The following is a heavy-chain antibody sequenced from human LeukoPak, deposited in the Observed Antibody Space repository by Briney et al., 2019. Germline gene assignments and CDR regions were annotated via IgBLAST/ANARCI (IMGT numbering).Heavy chain of an antibody. J-gene: IGHJ4*02. D-gene: IGHD3-3*01. CDR2: ISSTSGYI. Sequence: GGSLRLSCAPSGLSFSSYTIHWVRQAPGKGLEWVSSISSTSGYIHYADSVKGRFSISRDNAKNLVHLEMDILRADDTAVYYCAKDQRPNYEFLIVFYHFDYGGQGPLVTVSP. V-gene: IGHV3-21*01. CDR3: AKDQRPNYEFLIVFYHFDY. CDR1: GLSFSSYT.